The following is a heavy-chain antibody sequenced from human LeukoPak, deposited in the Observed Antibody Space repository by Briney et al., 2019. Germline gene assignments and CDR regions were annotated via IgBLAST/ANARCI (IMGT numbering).Heavy chain of an antibody. CDR2: ISSSGTTA. V-gene: IGHV3-48*04. CDR3: ARDRGLKTYYDILTGYYADY. D-gene: IGHD3-9*01. Sequence: PGGSLRLSCAASGFTFSYYSMHWVRRAPGKGLEWVSYISSSGTTAYYADSVKGRFTISRDNAKNALYLQMNSLRAEDTAVYFCARDRGLKTYYDILTGYYADYWGQGTLVTVSS. CDR1: GFTFSYYS. J-gene: IGHJ4*02.